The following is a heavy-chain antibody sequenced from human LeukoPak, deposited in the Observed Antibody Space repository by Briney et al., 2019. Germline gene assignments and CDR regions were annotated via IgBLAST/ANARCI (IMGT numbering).Heavy chain of an antibody. V-gene: IGHV4-39*01. J-gene: IGHJ6*03. Sequence: TSETLSLTCTVSGVSISSSYSYWGWIRQPPGMGLEWIGSIYYTGNTYYNASLKSQVSISIDTSKNQFSLKLSSVTAADTAVYYCARGLFDSSGYYRPRNYYYLDVWGKGTTVTISS. CDR3: ARGLFDSSGYYRPRNYYYLDV. D-gene: IGHD3-22*01. CDR2: IYYTGNT. CDR1: GVSISSSYSY.